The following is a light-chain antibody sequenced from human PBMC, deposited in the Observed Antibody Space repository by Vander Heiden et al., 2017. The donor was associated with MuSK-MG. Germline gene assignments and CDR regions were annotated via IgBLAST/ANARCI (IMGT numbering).Light chain of an antibody. J-gene: IGLJ2*01. CDR1: SLRSYY. Sequence: SSELTQAPAVSVALGQTARITCQGDSLRSYYASWYQQKPGQAPVLVVYGKNNRPSGIPDRFSGSSSGNTASLTITGAQAEDEADYYCNSRDSSGNHLVFGGGTKLTVL. CDR2: GKN. V-gene: IGLV3-19*01. CDR3: NSRDSSGNHLV.